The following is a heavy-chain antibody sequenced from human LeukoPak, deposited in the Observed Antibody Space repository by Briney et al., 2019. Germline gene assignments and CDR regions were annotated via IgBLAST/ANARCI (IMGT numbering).Heavy chain of an antibody. CDR3: ARGIDD. CDR2: IYTGGGR. V-gene: IGHV3-53*01. J-gene: IGHJ4*02. CDR1: GFTVSSYY. Sequence: GGSLRLSCAASGFTVSSYYMNWVRQAPGKELEWVSVIYTGGGRYYADSARGRFTISRDTSKNMVFLQMNSLRVEDTAVYYCARGIDDGGRGTLVTVPS.